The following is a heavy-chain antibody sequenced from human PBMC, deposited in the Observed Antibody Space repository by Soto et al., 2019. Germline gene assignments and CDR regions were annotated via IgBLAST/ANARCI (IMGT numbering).Heavy chain of an antibody. CDR1: GYTFTNFG. D-gene: IGHD3-10*01. V-gene: IGHV1-18*01. J-gene: IGHJ5*02. CDR2: ISAYNGNT. Sequence: ASVKVSCKASGYTFTNFGISWVRQAPGQGLEWMGWISAYNGNTNYAQKFQGRVTMTTDTSTSTAYLELRSLRPDDTAVYYCARRRRYGSGSYYWYNYFDPWGQGTPVTVSS. CDR3: ARRRRYGSGSYYWYNYFDP.